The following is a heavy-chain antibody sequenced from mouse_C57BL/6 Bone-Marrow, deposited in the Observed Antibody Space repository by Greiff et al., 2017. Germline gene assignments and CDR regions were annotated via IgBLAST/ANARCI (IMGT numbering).Heavy chain of an antibody. CDR2: IYPGSGST. Sequence: QVQLQQPGAELVKPGASVKMSCKASGYTFTSYWITWVKQRPGQGLEWIGDIYPGSGSTNYNEKFKSKATMTVETSSSTAYLQLSSRTSEDSAVYYCARGGYHVGYYYAMDYWCQGTSVTVSS. CDR3: ARGGYHVGYYYAMDY. D-gene: IGHD2-2*01. V-gene: IGHV1-55*01. CDR1: GYTFTSYW. J-gene: IGHJ4*01.